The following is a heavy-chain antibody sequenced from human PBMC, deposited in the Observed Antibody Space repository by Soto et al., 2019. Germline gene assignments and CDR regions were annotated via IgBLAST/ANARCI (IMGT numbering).Heavy chain of an antibody. J-gene: IGHJ4*02. V-gene: IGHV3-23*01. Sequence: GGSLRLSCASSGFTFSSYAMSWVLQAPVKGLELVSAISGSGGSTYYADSVKGRFTISRDNSKNTLYLQMNSLRAEDTAVYYCAKGRDGYNRPYYFDYWGQGTLVTVSS. CDR3: AKGRDGYNRPYYFDY. D-gene: IGHD5-12*01. CDR1: GFTFSSYA. CDR2: ISGSGGST.